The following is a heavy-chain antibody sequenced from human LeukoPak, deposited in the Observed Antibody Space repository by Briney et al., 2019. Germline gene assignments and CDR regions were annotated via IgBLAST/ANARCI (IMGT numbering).Heavy chain of an antibody. Sequence: SETLSLTCTVSGGSISSYYWSWIRQPPGEGLEWIGYIYYSGSTDYNPSLKSRVTISVDTSKNQFSLELSSVTAADTAVYYCARLGVAEGSDAYDIWGQGTMVTVSS. CDR2: IYYSGST. CDR3: ARLGVAEGSDAYDI. J-gene: IGHJ3*02. V-gene: IGHV4-59*08. CDR1: GGSISSYY. D-gene: IGHD2-15*01.